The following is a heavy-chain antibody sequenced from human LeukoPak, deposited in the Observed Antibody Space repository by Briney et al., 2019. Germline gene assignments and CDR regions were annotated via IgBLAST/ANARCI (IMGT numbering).Heavy chain of an antibody. V-gene: IGHV4-38-2*02. Sequence: SETLSLTCTVSGYSISSGYYWGWIRQPPGKGLEWIGSIYHSGSTYYNPSLKSRVTISVDTSKNQFSLKLSSVTAADTAVYYCARDPGVAYCSSTSCLRDAFDIWGQGTMVTVSS. CDR3: ARDPGVAYCSSTSCLRDAFDI. J-gene: IGHJ3*02. CDR1: GYSISSGYY. D-gene: IGHD2-2*01. CDR2: IYHSGST.